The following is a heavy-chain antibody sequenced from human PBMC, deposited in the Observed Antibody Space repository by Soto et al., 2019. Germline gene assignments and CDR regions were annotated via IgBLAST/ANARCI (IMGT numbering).Heavy chain of an antibody. CDR2: IIPIIGII. V-gene: IGHV1-69*02. D-gene: IGHD3-3*01. CDR3: ARGREYDFWSGYSDYYYGMDV. CDR1: GGTFSTYT. J-gene: IGHJ6*02. Sequence: SVKVSCKASGGTFSTYTITWVRQAPGQGLEWMGRIIPIIGIINYAQKFQGRVTITADKFTGTAYMELTRLRSDDTAVYYCARGREYDFWSGYSDYYYGMDVWGQGTTVTVSS.